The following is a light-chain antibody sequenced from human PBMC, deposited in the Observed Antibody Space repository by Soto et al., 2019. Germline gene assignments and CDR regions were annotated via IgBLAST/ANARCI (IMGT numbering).Light chain of an antibody. CDR3: QQYDNLPRI. CDR2: DAS. J-gene: IGKJ4*01. Sequence: DIQMTQSPSSLSASVGDRVTITCQASQDISNYLNWYQQKPGKAPKLLIYDASNLEAGVPSRFSGSGSGTDFTFTISSLQPEDIATYYCQQYDNLPRIFGGGTKVDNK. V-gene: IGKV1-33*01. CDR1: QDISNY.